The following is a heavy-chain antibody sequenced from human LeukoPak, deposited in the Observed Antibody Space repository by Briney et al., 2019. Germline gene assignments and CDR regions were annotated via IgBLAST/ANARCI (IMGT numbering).Heavy chain of an antibody. Sequence: TGGSLRLSCAASGLTVSSNYMIWVRQAPGKGLEWVSIIYSGGSIYYANSVKGRFAISRDISKNTLYLQMNSLRVEDTAVYYCARRAGLTMRDAFDLWGQGTMVTVSS. D-gene: IGHD3/OR15-3a*01. J-gene: IGHJ3*01. CDR1: GLTVSSNY. V-gene: IGHV3-66*02. CDR3: ARRAGLTMRDAFDL. CDR2: IYSGGSI.